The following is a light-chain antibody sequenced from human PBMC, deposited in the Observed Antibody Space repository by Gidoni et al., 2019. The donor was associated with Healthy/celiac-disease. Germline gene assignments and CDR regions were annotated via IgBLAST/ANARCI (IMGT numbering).Light chain of an antibody. V-gene: IGLV2-23*01. CDR2: EGS. J-gene: IGLJ3*02. Sequence: QSALTQPASVSGSPGQSITISCTGTSSDVGSYNLVSWYQQPTGKAPKLMIYEGSKRPSGVSNRFSGSTSGNTASLTISGLQAEDEADYYCCSYAGSSTWVFGGGTKLTVL. CDR1: SSDVGSYNL. CDR3: CSYAGSSTWV.